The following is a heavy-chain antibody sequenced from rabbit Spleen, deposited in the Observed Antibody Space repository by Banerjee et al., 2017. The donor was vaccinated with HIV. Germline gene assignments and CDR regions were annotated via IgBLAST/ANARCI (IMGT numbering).Heavy chain of an antibody. V-gene: IGHV1S40*01. CDR2: AYAGSSGST. J-gene: IGHJ6*01. CDR3: ARDTGTSFSPYGMDL. Sequence: QSLEESGGDLVKPGASLTLTCKASGFSFNSGYDMSWFRQAPGKGLEWVACAYAGSSGSTYSATWAKGRFTISKTSSTTVTLQMTSLTAADTATYFCARDTGTSFSPYGMDLWGPGTLVTVS. D-gene: IGHD8-1*01. CDR1: GFSFNSGYD.